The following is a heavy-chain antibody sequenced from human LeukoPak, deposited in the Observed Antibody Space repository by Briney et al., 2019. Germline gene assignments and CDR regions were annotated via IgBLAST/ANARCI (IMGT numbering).Heavy chain of an antibody. V-gene: IGHV3-7*01. CDR1: GFTFSSYW. CDR3: ARGQRTYSNYVDWFDP. Sequence: GSLRLSCAASGFTFSSYWMSWVRQAPGKGLEWVADIKQDGSEKYYADSVKGRFTISRDNAKNSLYLQMNTLRAEDTAVYYCARGQRTYSNYVDWFDPWGQGTLVTV. J-gene: IGHJ5*02. D-gene: IGHD4-11*01. CDR2: IKQDGSEK.